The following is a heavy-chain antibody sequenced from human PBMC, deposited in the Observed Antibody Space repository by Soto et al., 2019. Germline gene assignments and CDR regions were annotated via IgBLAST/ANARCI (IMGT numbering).Heavy chain of an antibody. CDR2: MRPHSGNI. V-gene: IGHV1-8*01. D-gene: IGHD6-19*01. CDR1: GYTFTTYD. CDR3: ARDHINGWKFDY. J-gene: IGHJ4*02. Sequence: ASVTVSCKSSGYTFTTYDINWVRQATGLGLEWLGWMRPHSGNIGYAQKFQGRDTMTRDTSINTAYLELRNLRSEDTALYYCARDHINGWKFDYWGRGTLVTVSS.